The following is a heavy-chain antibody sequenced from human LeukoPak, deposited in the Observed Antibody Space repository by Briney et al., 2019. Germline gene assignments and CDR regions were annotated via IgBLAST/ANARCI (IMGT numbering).Heavy chain of an antibody. J-gene: IGHJ4*02. Sequence: ASVKVSCKASGYTFTSYGISWVRQAPGQGLEWMGWISGYNGNTNYAQKLQGRVTMTTDTSTRTAYMELRSLRSDDTAVYYCARGDDILTGYFRGFDYWGQETLVTVSS. CDR3: ARGDDILTGYFRGFDY. CDR2: ISGYNGNT. CDR1: GYTFTSYG. D-gene: IGHD3-9*01. V-gene: IGHV1-18*01.